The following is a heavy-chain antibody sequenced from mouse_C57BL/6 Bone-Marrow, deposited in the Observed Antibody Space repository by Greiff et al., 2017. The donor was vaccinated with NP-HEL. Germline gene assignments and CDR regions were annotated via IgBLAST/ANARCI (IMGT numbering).Heavy chain of an antibody. J-gene: IGHJ2*01. CDR3: AYYGSFLDY. CDR2: IYPGDGDT. D-gene: IGHD1-1*01. Sequence: QVQLQQSGPELVKPGASVKISCKASGYAFSSSWMNWVKQRPGRGLEWIGRIYPGDGDTNYNGKFKGKATLTADKSSSTAYMQLSSLTSEDSAVYFCAYYGSFLDYWGQGTTLTVSS. CDR1: GYAFSSSW. V-gene: IGHV1-82*01.